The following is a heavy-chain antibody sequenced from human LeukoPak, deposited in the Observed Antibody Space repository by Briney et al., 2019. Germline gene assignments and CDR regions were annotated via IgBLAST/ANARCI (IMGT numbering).Heavy chain of an antibody. Sequence: SETLSLTCTVSGLSISSGGYYWRWLRQHPGKGLEWIGYIYYSGSTYYNPSLKSRVTISVDTSKNQFSLKLSSVTAADTAVYYCARDRDSSGYYSGWGQGTLVTVSS. D-gene: IGHD3-22*01. J-gene: IGHJ4*02. CDR3: ARDRDSSGYYSG. CDR2: IYYSGST. V-gene: IGHV4-31*03. CDR1: GLSISSGGYY.